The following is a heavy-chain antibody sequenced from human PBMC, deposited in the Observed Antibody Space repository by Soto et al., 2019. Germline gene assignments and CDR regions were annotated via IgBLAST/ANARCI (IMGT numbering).Heavy chain of an antibody. D-gene: IGHD2-21*02. CDR3: ARSIVVVTALDY. V-gene: IGHV1-3*05. CDR2: INAGNGNT. CDR1: GYTFTSYA. Sequence: QVQLVQSGAEEKKPGASVKVSCKSSGYTFTSYALHWVRQAPGQRLEWMGWINAGNGNTKYSQKFQGRVTITRDTSASTAYMELRSLRSEGTAVYYCARSIVVVTALDYWGLGPLVTVSS. J-gene: IGHJ4*02.